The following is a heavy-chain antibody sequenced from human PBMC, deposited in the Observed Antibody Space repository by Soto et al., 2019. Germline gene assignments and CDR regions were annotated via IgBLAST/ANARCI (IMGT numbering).Heavy chain of an antibody. CDR2: IYYSGST. Sequence: QVQLQESGPGLVKPSQTLSLTCTVSGGSISSGDYYWSWIRQPPGKGLEWIEYIYYSGSTYYNPSRKGRVSIXXAXSXXQLPLQLSSVTAADTAVYYCARALRFLGYYYGMDVWGQGTTVTVSS. V-gene: IGHV4-30-4*01. CDR1: GGSISSGDYY. D-gene: IGHD3-3*01. J-gene: IGHJ6*02. CDR3: ARALRFLGYYYGMDV.